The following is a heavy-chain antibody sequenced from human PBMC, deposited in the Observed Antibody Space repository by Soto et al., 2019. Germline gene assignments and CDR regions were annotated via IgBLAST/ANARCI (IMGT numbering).Heavy chain of an antibody. V-gene: IGHV4-4*07. CDR3: VTIVGANDY. Sequence: SETLSLTCTVSGGSIYTYSWTWLRQPAGKGLEWIGHIYSSGSANYNPSLKSRVSMSVDTSKNQFSLKLNSVTAADTAVYYCVTIVGANDYCGQGALVTVSS. CDR2: IYSSGSA. J-gene: IGHJ4*02. CDR1: GGSIYTYS. D-gene: IGHD1-26*01.